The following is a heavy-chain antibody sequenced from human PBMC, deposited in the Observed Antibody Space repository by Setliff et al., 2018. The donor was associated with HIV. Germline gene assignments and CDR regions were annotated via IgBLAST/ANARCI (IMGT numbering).Heavy chain of an antibody. D-gene: IGHD3-16*01. Sequence: SETLSLTCTVSGGSISSYYWNWIRQPPGKGLEWIGYIYYSGSTKYNPSLKSRVTISVDTSKNQFSLKLSSVTAADTAVYYCARGVGTLGSNYSGMDVWGQGTTVTVSS. J-gene: IGHJ6*02. CDR1: GGSISSYY. CDR2: IYYSGST. CDR3: ARGVGTLGSNYSGMDV. V-gene: IGHV4-59*01.